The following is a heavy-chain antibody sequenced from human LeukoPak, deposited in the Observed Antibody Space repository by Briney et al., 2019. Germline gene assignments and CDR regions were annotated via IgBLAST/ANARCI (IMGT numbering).Heavy chain of an antibody. CDR3: ARESGNYDMFAGYYRAAPDY. D-gene: IGHD3-9*01. CDR1: GGSISSSSYY. V-gene: IGHV4-39*07. J-gene: IGHJ4*02. CDR2: IYYSGST. Sequence: SETLSLTCTVSGGSISSSSYYWGWLRQPPGKRLEWIASIYYSGSTYYNPSLKSLVTITVDTSKNQFSLKLSSVPAADTAVDYCARESGNYDMFAGYYRAAPDYWGQGTLVTVSS.